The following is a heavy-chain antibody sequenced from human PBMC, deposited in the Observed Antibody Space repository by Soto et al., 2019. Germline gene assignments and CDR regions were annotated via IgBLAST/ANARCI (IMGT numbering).Heavy chain of an antibody. D-gene: IGHD3-22*01. CDR1: GGSISSSNW. V-gene: IGHV4-4*02. Sequence: QVQLQESGPGLVKPTGTLSLTCAVSGGSISSSNWWSWVRQPPGKGLEWIGEIYHSGSTNYNPSLKSRVTILVDKSKNQFSLKLSSVTAADTPVYYCARRSTYYYDSSGYYINYFDYWGQGTLVTVSS. CDR3: ARRSTYYYDSSGYYINYFDY. J-gene: IGHJ4*02. CDR2: IYHSGST.